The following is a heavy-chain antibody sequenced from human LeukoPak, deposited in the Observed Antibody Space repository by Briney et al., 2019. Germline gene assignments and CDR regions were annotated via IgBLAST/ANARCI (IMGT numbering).Heavy chain of an antibody. CDR3: ARNGLTGTDY. V-gene: IGHV1-2*02. CDR2: INPNSGGT. Sequence: ASVKVSCKASGYTFTGYYMHLVRQAPGQGLEWMGWINPNSGGTNYAQKFQGRVTMTTDTSTSTAYMELRSLRSDDTAVYYCARNGLTGTDYWGQGTLVTVSS. J-gene: IGHJ4*02. D-gene: IGHD3-9*01. CDR1: GYTFTGYY.